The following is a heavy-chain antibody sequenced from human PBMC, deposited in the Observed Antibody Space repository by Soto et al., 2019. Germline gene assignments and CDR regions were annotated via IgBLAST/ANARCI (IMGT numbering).Heavy chain of an antibody. D-gene: IGHD6-13*01. CDR2: IWYDGSNK. CDR1: GFTFSSYG. V-gene: IGHV3-33*01. J-gene: IGHJ1*01. Sequence: QVQLVESGGGVVQPGRSLRLSCAASGFTFSSYGMHWVRQAPGTGLEWVAVIWYDGSNKYYAGSVKGRFTISRDNSKNTLYLQINSLRDEDTDVYYCARDTRSSWYVDNWGQGTLVPVSS. CDR3: ARDTRSSWYVDN.